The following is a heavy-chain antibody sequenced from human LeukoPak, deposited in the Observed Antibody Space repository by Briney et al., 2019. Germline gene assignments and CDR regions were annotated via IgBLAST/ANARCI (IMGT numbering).Heavy chain of an antibody. J-gene: IGHJ5*02. CDR3: AREPPAGAAHYYGSGSYYH. D-gene: IGHD3-10*01. Sequence: ASVKVSRKASGYTFTSYGISWVRQAPGQGLEWMGWISAYNGNTNYAQKLQGRVTMTTDTSTSTAYMELRSLRSDDTAVYYCAREPPAGAAHYYGSGSYYHWGQGTLVTVSS. V-gene: IGHV1-18*04. CDR2: ISAYNGNT. CDR1: GYTFTSYG.